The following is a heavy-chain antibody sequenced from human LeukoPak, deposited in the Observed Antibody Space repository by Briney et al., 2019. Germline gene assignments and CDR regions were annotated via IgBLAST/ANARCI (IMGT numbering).Heavy chain of an antibody. V-gene: IGHV3-7*01. Sequence: GSLRLSCAASGFTFSDYWMNWVRQAPGEGPEWVANIKQDGREKYYLESVRGRFTISRDNAENSLYLQMNSLGAADTAMYYCARGGFPSYNGLTGYYGDYFDSWGQGTLVTVSS. J-gene: IGHJ4*02. CDR3: ARGGFPSYNGLTGYYGDYFDS. D-gene: IGHD3-9*01. CDR1: GFTFSDYW. CDR2: IKQDGREK.